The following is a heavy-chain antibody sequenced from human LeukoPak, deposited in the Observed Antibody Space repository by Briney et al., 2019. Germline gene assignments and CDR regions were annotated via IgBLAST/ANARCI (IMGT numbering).Heavy chain of an antibody. CDR2: IYHSGGT. D-gene: IGHD3-10*01. CDR1: GGSISTSNW. V-gene: IGHV4-4*02. Sequence: PSGTLSFTCAVSGGSISTSNWWTWVRQSPEKGLEWIGEIYHSGGTNFKSSLKSRVTMSVDKFKNQFSLKLSSVTAADTAVYYCARGDFGSGVPAFDLWGQGTLVTVSS. CDR3: ARGDFGSGVPAFDL. J-gene: IGHJ5*02.